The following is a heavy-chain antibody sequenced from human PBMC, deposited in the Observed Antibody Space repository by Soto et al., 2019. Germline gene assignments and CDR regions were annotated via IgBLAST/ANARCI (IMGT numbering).Heavy chain of an antibody. V-gene: IGHV1-2*04. CDR1: GYTFTGYY. D-gene: IGHD3-10*01. J-gene: IGHJ4*02. Sequence: ASVKVSCKASGYTFTGYYMNWVRQAPGQGREWMGWINPNSGGTNYAQKFQGWVTMTRDTSISTAYMELSRLRSDDTAVYYCARDRPAPVYGSGSYYRPLDYWGQETLVTVSS. CDR2: INPNSGGT. CDR3: ARDRPAPVYGSGSYYRPLDY.